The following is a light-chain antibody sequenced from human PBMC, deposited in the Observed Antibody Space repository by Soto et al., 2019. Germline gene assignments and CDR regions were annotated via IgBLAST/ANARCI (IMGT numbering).Light chain of an antibody. V-gene: IGKV4-1*01. J-gene: IGKJ2*01. CDR3: QQYFSIPMFT. CDR2: WAS. CDR1: RSALFSASNKNY. Sequence: DFVLTQSTDSLDVSLGETASISCKTSRSALFSASNKNYIAWYQRRPGQPLKLLFYWASTRASGVSDRFSGSGSGTDFTLTISSLQPEDAAVYYCQQYFSIPMFTFAQGTKLQI.